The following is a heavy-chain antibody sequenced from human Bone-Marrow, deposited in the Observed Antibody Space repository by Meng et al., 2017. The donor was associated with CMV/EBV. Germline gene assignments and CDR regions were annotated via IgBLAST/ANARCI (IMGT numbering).Heavy chain of an antibody. CDR3: ARFSRGIMCQLFNDF. J-gene: IGHJ4*02. CDR2: IKPNTGDT. Sequence: ASVKVFCKGAGDTFSDYHIHWVRQAPGQGLEWMGWIKPNTGDTKYSPRFQGRVTMTSDTAITTDNMKVSHLTSDATAVYSGARFSRGIMCQLFNDFWGQGTLVTVSS. D-gene: IGHD3-16*01. V-gene: IGHV1-2*02. CDR1: GDTFSDYH.